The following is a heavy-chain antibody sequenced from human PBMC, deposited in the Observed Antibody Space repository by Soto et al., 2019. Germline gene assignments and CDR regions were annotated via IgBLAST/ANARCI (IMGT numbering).Heavy chain of an antibody. CDR3: AGVDVDTDSYYYYYGMDV. V-gene: IGHV1-46*01. J-gene: IGHJ6*02. Sequence: ASVKGYCKAAGYTFTSYYRRLGRQDTGQGLEWMGIINPSGGSTSYAQKFQGRVTMTRDTSTSTVYMELSSLRSEDTAVYYCAGVDVDTDSYYYYYGMDVWGQGTTVTVSS. CDR1: GYTFTSYY. D-gene: IGHD5-18*01. CDR2: INPSGGST.